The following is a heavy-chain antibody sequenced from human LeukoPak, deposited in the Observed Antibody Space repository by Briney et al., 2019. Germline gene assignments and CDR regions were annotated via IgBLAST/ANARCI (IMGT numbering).Heavy chain of an antibody. J-gene: IGHJ5*02. CDR1: GGSFSGYY. V-gene: IGHV4-34*01. CDR3: ARVKISWFDP. CDR2: INHSGST. Sequence: SETLSLTCAVYGGSFSGYYWSWIRQPPGKGLEWIGEINHSGSTNYNPSLKSRVTISVDTSKNQFSLKLSSVTAADPAVYYCARVKISWFDPWGQGTLVTVSS.